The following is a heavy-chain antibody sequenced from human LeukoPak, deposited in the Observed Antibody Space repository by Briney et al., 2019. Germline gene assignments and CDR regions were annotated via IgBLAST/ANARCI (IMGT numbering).Heavy chain of an antibody. D-gene: IGHD2-21*02. Sequence: GGSLRLSCAASGFTFSNYNMNWVRQAPGKGLEWVSSISSSSSYIYYADSVKGRFTISRDNAKNSLYLQINSLRAEDTAVYYCAREGSEYCGGDCYFFFDYWGQGTLVTVSS. CDR1: GFTFSNYN. J-gene: IGHJ4*02. V-gene: IGHV3-21*01. CDR3: AREGSEYCGGDCYFFFDY. CDR2: ISSSSSYI.